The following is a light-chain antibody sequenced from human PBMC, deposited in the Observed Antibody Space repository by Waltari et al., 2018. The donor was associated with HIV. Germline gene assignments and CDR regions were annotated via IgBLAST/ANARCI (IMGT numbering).Light chain of an antibody. J-gene: IGKJ4*01. CDR1: QAISYY. CDR2: RAS. CDR3: QQFQSLPFT. V-gene: IGKV1-33*01. Sequence: DLPMTQYPSSVSAAVGDRVTIPCQANQAISYYVNWYVQKPGKYPRLLVYRASNLGVGVSSTFSSSGSGTLFALTIENGQAEDNGTYYCQQFQSLPFTFGRGTK.